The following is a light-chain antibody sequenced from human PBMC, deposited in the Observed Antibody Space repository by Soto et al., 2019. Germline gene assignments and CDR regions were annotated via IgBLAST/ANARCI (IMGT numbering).Light chain of an antibody. V-gene: IGKV3-15*01. CDR2: GAS. J-gene: IGKJ4*01. CDR3: QQYNKWPLT. CDR1: QSASRN. Sequence: EIVMTQSPATLSVSPGERATLSCRASQSASRNLAWYQQKPGQAPRLLIYGASTRATGIPATFSGSGSGKEFTLTISSLQSEDFAVYYCQQYNKWPLTFGGGTKVEIK.